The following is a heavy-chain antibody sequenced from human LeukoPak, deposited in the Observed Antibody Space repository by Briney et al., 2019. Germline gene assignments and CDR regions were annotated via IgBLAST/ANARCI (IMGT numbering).Heavy chain of an antibody. CDR1: GYTFTGYA. CDR2: INTNTGNP. J-gene: IGHJ4*02. CDR3: ARLTYYYDSSSWTFDY. V-gene: IGHV7-4-1*02. Sequence: ASVKVSCKASGYTFTGYAMNWVRQAPGQGLEWMGWINTNTGNPTYAQGFTGRFVFSLDTSVSTAYLQISSLEAEDTAVYYCARLTYYYDSSSWTFDYWGQGTQVTVSS. D-gene: IGHD3-22*01.